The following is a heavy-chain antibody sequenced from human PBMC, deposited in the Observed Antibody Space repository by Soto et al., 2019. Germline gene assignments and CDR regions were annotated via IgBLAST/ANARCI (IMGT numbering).Heavy chain of an antibody. CDR2: IFDDADKT. Sequence: PGGSLTLSCSASGFTFNLYTMHWVRQAPGKGLQWVACIFDDADKTHNADSVKGRFTISRDNSKNTVYLQMNSLRAEDTAVYYCARERSSGYIDTLGQGTLVTVSS. CDR3: ARERSSGYIDT. V-gene: IGHV3-30*01. CDR1: GFTFNLYT. D-gene: IGHD6-19*01. J-gene: IGHJ5*02.